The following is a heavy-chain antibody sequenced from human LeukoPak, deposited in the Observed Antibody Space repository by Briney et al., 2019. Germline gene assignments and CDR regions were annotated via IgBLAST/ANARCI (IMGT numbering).Heavy chain of an antibody. Sequence: SGGSLRLSCAASVFTVSSNYMSWVRQAPGKGPEWASTLYSGGSAYYADSVKGRFTISRDNSKNTMYLQMNSLRAEDTAVYYCARHYHSSSWYNYFDYWGQGILVTVSS. V-gene: IGHV3-66*04. CDR3: ARHYHSSSWYNYFDY. CDR1: VFTVSSNY. D-gene: IGHD6-13*01. J-gene: IGHJ4*02. CDR2: LYSGGSA.